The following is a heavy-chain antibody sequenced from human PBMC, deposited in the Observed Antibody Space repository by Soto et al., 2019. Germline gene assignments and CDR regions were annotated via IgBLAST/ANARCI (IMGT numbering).Heavy chain of an antibody. CDR1: GFTFSSYW. CDR2: IKEDGSGK. Sequence: PGGSLRLSCTASGFTFSSYWMIWARQAPGKGLGWVANIKEDGSGKYYVDSVKGRFSISRDNARNSLYLQMNSLRVEDTAVYYCVRVGRLGGYWGQGALVTVSS. V-gene: IGHV3-7*03. D-gene: IGHD3-16*01. J-gene: IGHJ4*02. CDR3: VRVGRLGGY.